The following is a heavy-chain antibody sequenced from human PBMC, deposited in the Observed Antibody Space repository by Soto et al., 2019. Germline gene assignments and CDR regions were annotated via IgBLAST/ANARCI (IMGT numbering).Heavy chain of an antibody. CDR3: ADDGAAADYYYYGMDV. CDR2: IIPIFGTA. V-gene: IGHV1-69*01. CDR1: GGTFSSYA. J-gene: IGHJ6*02. Sequence: QVQLVQSGAEVKKPGSSVKVSCKASGGTFSSYAISWVRQAPGQGLEWMGGIIPIFGTANYAQKFQGRVTITADESTSTAYMELSRLRAEDTAVYYGADDGAAADYYYYGMDVWGQGTTVTVSS. D-gene: IGHD6-13*01.